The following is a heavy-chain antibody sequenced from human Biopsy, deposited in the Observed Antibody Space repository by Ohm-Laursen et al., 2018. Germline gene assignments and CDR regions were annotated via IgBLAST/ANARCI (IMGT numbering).Heavy chain of an antibody. D-gene: IGHD5-24*01. CDR2: IYFTGRT. V-gene: IGHV4-59*01. CDR1: GASIDSYY. Sequence: TLSLTYTVSGASIDSYYWSWIRQPPGKALEWIGYIYFTGRTSYNPSLKSRVTMSVNTSKKQFSLRLSSVTAADSAVYVCASAGYNPDWNFDLWGRGTRVTVSS. J-gene: IGHJ2*01. CDR3: ASAGYNPDWNFDL.